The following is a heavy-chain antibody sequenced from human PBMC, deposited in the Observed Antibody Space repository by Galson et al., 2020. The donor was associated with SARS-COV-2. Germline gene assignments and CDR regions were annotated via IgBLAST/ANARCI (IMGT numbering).Heavy chain of an antibody. CDR1: GGSFSGYY. J-gene: IGHJ6*02. CDR3: ARVVTIFGVVITYYYGMDV. CDR2: INHSGST. D-gene: IGHD3-3*01. Sequence: SETLSLTCAVYGGSFSGYYWSWIRQPPGKGLEWIGKINHSGSTNYNPSLKSRVTISVDTSKNQFSLKLSSVTAADTAVYYCARVVTIFGVVITYYYGMDVWGQGTTVTVSS. V-gene: IGHV4-34*01.